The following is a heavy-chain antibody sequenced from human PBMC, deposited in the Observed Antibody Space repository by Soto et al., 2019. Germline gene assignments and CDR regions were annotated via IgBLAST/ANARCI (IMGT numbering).Heavy chain of an antibody. D-gene: IGHD3-22*01. CDR3: AREGYYDSSGYTIYAFDI. V-gene: IGHV1-18*04. Sequence: ASVKVSCKASGYTFTSYGISWVRQAPGQGLEWMGWISAYNGNTNYAQKLQGRVTMTTDTSTSTAYMELRSLRSDDTAVYYCAREGYYDSSGYTIYAFDIWGQGTTVNV. J-gene: IGHJ3*02. CDR1: GYTFTSYG. CDR2: ISAYNGNT.